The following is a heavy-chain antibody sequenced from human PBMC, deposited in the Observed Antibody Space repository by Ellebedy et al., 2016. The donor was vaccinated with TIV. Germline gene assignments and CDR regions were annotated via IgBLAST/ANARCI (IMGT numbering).Heavy chain of an antibody. V-gene: IGHV3-33*06. D-gene: IGHD3-22*01. J-gene: IGHJ4*02. CDR1: GFTFSSYG. CDR3: AKDRSPTMIAIDF. Sequence: GGSLRLSCAASGFTFSSYGMHWVRQAPDKGLEWVAVIWFDGSHKYIVDSLKGRFTISRDNSKNTLYLQMSSLRADDTAIYYCAKDRSPTMIAIDFWGQGTRVTVSS. CDR2: IWFDGSHK.